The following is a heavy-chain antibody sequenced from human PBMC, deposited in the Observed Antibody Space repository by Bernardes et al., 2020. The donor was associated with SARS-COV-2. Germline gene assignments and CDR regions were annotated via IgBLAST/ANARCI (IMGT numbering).Heavy chain of an antibody. CDR2: IIPIFGTA. D-gene: IGHD3-22*01. Sequence: SVKVSCKASGGTFSSYAISWVRQAPGQGLEWMGRIIPIFGTANYAQKFQGRVTITADESTSTAYMELSSLRSEDTAVYYCAREEPFYYDSSGYFDIWGQGTMVTVSS. J-gene: IGHJ3*02. CDR3: AREEPFYYDSSGYFDI. V-gene: IGHV1-69*13. CDR1: GGTFSSYA.